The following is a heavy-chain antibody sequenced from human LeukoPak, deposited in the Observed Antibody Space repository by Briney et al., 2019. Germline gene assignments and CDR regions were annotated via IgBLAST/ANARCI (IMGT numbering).Heavy chain of an antibody. CDR2: ITHSGST. CDR1: GGSFSGYY. V-gene: IGHV4-34*01. Sequence: PSETLSLTCAVYGGSFSGYYRSWIRQPPGKGLEWIGEITHSGSTKYNPSLKSRVTISVDTSKNQFSLKLSSVTAADTAVYYCARGILRAGTYYDFWSGQGSRFDPWGQGTLVTVSS. D-gene: IGHD3-3*01. CDR3: ARGILRAGTYYDFWSGQGSRFDP. J-gene: IGHJ5*02.